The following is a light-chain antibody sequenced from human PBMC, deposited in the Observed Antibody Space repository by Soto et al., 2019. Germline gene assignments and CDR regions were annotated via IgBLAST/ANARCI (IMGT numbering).Light chain of an antibody. Sequence: QSALTQPASVSGSPGQSITISCTGTSSDVGGYNYVSWYQQHPGKAPKLMIYEVSNRPSGVSDRFSGSKSGNTASLTISGLQAEDEADYYCSSYTSSTTYVLGIGTKVTVL. CDR3: SSYTSSTTYV. CDR2: EVS. J-gene: IGLJ1*01. CDR1: SSDVGGYNY. V-gene: IGLV2-14*01.